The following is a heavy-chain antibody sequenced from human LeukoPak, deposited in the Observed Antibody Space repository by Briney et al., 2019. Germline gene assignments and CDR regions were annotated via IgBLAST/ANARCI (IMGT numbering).Heavy chain of an antibody. D-gene: IGHD3-10*01. J-gene: IGHJ6*03. Sequence: GASVKVSCKASGGTFSSYAISWVRQAPGQGLEWMGGIIPIFGTANYAQKFQGRVTITADKSTSTAYMELSSLRSEDTAVYYCARDRRPYYGSGSYANYYYYMDVWGKGTTVTVSS. V-gene: IGHV1-69*06. CDR2: IIPIFGTA. CDR1: GGTFSSYA. CDR3: ARDRRPYYGSGSYANYYYYMDV.